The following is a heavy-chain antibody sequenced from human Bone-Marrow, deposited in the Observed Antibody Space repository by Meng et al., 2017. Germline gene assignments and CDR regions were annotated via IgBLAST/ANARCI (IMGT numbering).Heavy chain of an antibody. V-gene: IGHV3-7*03. CDR1: GSIFSDHW. Sequence: GESLKISCSGFNFGSIFSDHWMTWVRQAPGKGLEWVANIKPDGTEKNYVDSVKGRFTISRDNAKNLVYLQMSSLRSEDTALYYCVKDATGGDYNFDFWGQGTQVTVSS. CDR2: IKPDGTEK. J-gene: IGHJ4*02. CDR3: VKDATGGDYNFDF. D-gene: IGHD4-17*01.